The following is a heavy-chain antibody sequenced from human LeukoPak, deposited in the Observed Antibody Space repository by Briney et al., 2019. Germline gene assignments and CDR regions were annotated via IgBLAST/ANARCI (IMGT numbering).Heavy chain of an antibody. CDR3: ARDSYYYDSSGLAY. D-gene: IGHD3-22*01. Sequence: PGRSLRLSCAASGFTSRDYYMSWIRHAPGKGLEWVSYISSSGSTISYAASVKGRFTISRDNPKHSLYLQMNSLRAEDTAVYYCARDSYYYDSSGLAYWGQGTLVTVSS. J-gene: IGHJ4*02. CDR1: GFTSRDYY. V-gene: IGHV3-11*01. CDR2: ISSSGSTI.